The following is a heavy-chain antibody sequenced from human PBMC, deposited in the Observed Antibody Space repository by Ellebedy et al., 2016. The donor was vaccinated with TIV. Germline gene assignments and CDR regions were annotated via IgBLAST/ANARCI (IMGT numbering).Heavy chain of an antibody. CDR1: GFTLSSYW. CDR2: INQDGSEK. D-gene: IGHD3-16*01. J-gene: IGHJ4*02. CDR3: ARAVGGSSSL. Sequence: GESLKISCAASGFTLSSYWMSWVRQAPGKGLEWVANINQDGSEKYYVDSVKGRFSISRDNAKNSLYLQVNSLRAEDTAVYYCARAVGGSSSLWGQGTLVTVSS. V-gene: IGHV3-7*03.